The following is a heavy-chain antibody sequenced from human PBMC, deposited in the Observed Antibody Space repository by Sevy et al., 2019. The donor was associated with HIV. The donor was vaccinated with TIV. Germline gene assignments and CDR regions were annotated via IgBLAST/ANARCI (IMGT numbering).Heavy chain of an antibody. CDR2: IKTDNGNT. D-gene: IGHD3-3*01. V-gene: IGHV1-3*04. CDR3: ARGKGGIFGVVVGQFDS. J-gene: IGHJ4*02. Sequence: ASVKVSCKASGYSFTNYAIHWVRQAPGQGLEWMGWIKTDNGNTKYSQRFQGRVTITRDTSAPTAYMEMSSLRYDDTAPYFCARGKGGIFGVVVGQFDSWGQGTLVTVSS. CDR1: GYSFTNYA.